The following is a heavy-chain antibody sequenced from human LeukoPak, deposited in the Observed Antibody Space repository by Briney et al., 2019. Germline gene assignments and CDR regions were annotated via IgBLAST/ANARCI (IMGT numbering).Heavy chain of an antibody. V-gene: IGHV1-24*01. J-gene: IGHJ4*02. CDR2: FDPEEAKM. CDR3: TTRSGDFWSGFVN. D-gene: IGHD3-3*01. CDR1: GDSLSELS. Sequence: ASVKVSCKVSGDSLSELSIQWVRQAPGKGLECMGGFDPEEAKMVYAQNFQGRVTMTEDTSTQTGYMELSGLTSDDTAVYYCTTRSGDFWSGFVNWGQGTLVTVSS.